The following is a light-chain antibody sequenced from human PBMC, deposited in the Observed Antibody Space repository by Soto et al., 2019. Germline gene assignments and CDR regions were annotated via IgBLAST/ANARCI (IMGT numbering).Light chain of an antibody. CDR3: GTWDSSLSAGV. J-gene: IGLJ2*01. CDR2: DNN. V-gene: IGLV1-51*01. CDR1: NSNIGNNY. Sequence: QSVLTQPPSVSAAPGQKVTISCSGSNSNIGNNYVSWYQQLPRTAPKLLIYDNNKRPSGIPDRFSGSKSGTSATLGITGLQTGDEADYYCGTWDSSLSAGVFGGGTKVTVL.